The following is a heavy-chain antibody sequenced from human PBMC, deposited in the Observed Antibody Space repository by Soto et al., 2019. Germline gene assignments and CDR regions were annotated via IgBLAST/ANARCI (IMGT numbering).Heavy chain of an antibody. J-gene: IGHJ6*02. D-gene: IGHD6-6*01. V-gene: IGHV4-31*03. Sequence: QVQLQESGPGLVKPSQTLSLTCTVSGGSISSGGYYWTGIRQHPGKGLEWIGYNYYSGITYYNPSLKSRVTISIAPSKNQSSLRRSSVPAADTAVDYCARGSSIAGLYYGMDVWGQGTTVTGSS. CDR1: GGSISSGGYY. CDR2: NYYSGIT. CDR3: ARGSSIAGLYYGMDV.